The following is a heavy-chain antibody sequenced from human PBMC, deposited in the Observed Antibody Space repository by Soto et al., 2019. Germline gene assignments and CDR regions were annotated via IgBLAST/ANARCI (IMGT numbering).Heavy chain of an antibody. V-gene: IGHV4-31*03. CDR1: GGSISSGGYY. CDR2: IYYSGST. Sequence: QVQLQESGPGLVKPSQTLSLTCTVSGGSISSGGYYWSWIRQHPGKGLEWIGYIYYSGSTYYNPSLKSRVTISVDTSKNQFSLKLSSVTAADTAVYYCARDKDVSGSDQREPDAFDIWGQGTMVTVSS. D-gene: IGHD5-12*01. CDR3: ARDKDVSGSDQREPDAFDI. J-gene: IGHJ3*02.